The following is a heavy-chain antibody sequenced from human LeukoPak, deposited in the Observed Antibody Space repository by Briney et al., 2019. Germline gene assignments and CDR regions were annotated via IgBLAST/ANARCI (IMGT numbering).Heavy chain of an antibody. D-gene: IGHD6-6*01. CDR3: ASPSRIAARPRFDP. J-gene: IGHJ5*02. V-gene: IGHV3-21*01. CDR1: GFTFSSYS. Sequence: GGSLRLSCAASGFTFSSYSMNWVRQAPGKGLEWVSSISSSSSYIYYADSVKGRFTISRDNAKNSLYLQMNSLRAEDTAVYYCASPSRIAARPRFDPWGQGTLVTVSS. CDR2: ISSSSSYI.